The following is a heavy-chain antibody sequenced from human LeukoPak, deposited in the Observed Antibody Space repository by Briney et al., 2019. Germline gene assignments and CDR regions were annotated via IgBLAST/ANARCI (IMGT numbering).Heavy chain of an antibody. Sequence: GGSLRLSCAASGFTFSSYGMHWVRQAPGKGLEWVAVIRYDGSNKYYADSVKGRFTISRDNSKNTLYLQMNSLRAEDTAVYYFAKCPPHPSAETYLDYWGQGTLVTVSS. J-gene: IGHJ4*02. CDR2: IRYDGSNK. CDR1: GFTFSSYG. CDR3: AKCPPHPSAETYLDY. V-gene: IGHV3-33*06.